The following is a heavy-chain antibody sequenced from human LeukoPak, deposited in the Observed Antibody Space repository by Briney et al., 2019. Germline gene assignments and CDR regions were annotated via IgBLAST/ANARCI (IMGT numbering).Heavy chain of an antibody. CDR3: AKDFVGAGSYHCPFDY. V-gene: IGHV3-23*01. J-gene: IGHJ4*02. Sequence: AESLRLTCAASGFTFSSYGMSWVRQAPGKGLEWVSAIDTGGASTYYADSVKGRFSISRDNSKNTLYLQMNSLRAEDTAVYYCAKDFVGAGSYHCPFDYWGQGTLVTVSS. CDR1: GFTFSSYG. CDR2: IDTGGAST. D-gene: IGHD3-10*01.